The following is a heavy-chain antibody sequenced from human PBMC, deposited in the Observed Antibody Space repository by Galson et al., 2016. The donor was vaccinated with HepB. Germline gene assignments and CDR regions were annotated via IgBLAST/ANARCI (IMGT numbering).Heavy chain of an antibody. J-gene: IGHJ4*02. CDR3: AKEPQKYSSGWYYYN. D-gene: IGHD6-19*01. CDR2: VSFNGKVQ. Sequence: SLRLSCAASGFTFGDYGMHWVRQAPGKGPEWVGVVSFNGKVQCYADSAKGRFTISRDNSKNTLYLQMDSLRVEDTALYYCAKEPQKYSSGWYYYNWGQGALVTVSA. CDR1: GFTFGDYG. V-gene: IGHV3-30*18.